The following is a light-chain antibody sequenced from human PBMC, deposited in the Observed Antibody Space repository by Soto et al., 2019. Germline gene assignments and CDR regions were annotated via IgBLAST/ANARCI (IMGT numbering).Light chain of an antibody. Sequence: DIQMTQSPSTLSASVGDRVTITCRASQSISSWLAWYQQKPGKAPKLLIYDASSLERGGPSRFSGSGSGTEFTLPSSSLQLDDFSTYYCQEYKSYPLAFGPGTKVDIK. CDR2: DAS. CDR1: QSISSW. J-gene: IGKJ3*01. CDR3: QEYKSYPLA. V-gene: IGKV1-5*01.